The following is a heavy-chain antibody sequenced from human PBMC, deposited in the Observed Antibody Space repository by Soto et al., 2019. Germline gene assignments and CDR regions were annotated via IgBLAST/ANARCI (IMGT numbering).Heavy chain of an antibody. J-gene: IGHJ4*02. CDR1: GGSVSSGSYY. D-gene: IGHD4-17*01. Sequence: PSETLSLTCTVSGGSVSSGSYYWSWIRQPPGKGLEWIGYIYYSGSTNYNPSLKSRVTISVDTSKNQFSLKLSSVTAADTAVYYCARVANEYGDALDYWGQGTLVTVSS. CDR2: IYYSGST. CDR3: ARVANEYGDALDY. V-gene: IGHV4-61*01.